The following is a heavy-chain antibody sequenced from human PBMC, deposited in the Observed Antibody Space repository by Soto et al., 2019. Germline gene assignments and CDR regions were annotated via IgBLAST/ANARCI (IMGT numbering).Heavy chain of an antibody. Sequence: QAQLVESGGGVVQPGRSLRLSCAASGFTFSSYGMHWVRQAPGTWLEWVPVISYDGGLQHYADSVKGRFTISRDNSKNMVLLQMNSLRAEDTAVYYCVSDRGYGHASVPYSWGQGTLVSVSS. CDR3: VSDRGYGHASVPYS. CDR2: ISYDGGLQ. J-gene: IGHJ4*02. V-gene: IGHV3-30*03. CDR1: GFTFSSYG. D-gene: IGHD5-18*01.